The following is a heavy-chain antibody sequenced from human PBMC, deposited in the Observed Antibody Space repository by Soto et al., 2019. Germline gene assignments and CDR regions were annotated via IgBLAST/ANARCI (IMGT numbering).Heavy chain of an antibody. V-gene: IGHV5-10-1*01. CDR3: ARPGAYDYVWGRYSFRFHYYCMHV. J-gene: IGHJ6*02. Sequence: VASLKLYCKGSGYSFTSYWISWVRQMPGKGLEWMGRIDPSDSYTNYSPSFQGHVTISADKSISTAYLQWSSLKASDTAMYYCARPGAYDYVWGRYSFRFHYYCMHVWCQGTLVT. D-gene: IGHD3-16*02. CDR1: GYSFTSYW. CDR2: IDPSDSYT.